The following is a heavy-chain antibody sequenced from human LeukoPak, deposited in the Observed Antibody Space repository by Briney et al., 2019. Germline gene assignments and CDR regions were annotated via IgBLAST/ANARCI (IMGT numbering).Heavy chain of an antibody. D-gene: IGHD6-19*01. V-gene: IGHV1-18*01. Sequence: ASVKVSFKASGYTFTSYGISWVRQAPGQGLEWMGWISAYNCNTHYAHKLQGRVTMTTDTSTSTAYMELRRLRSDDTAVYYGARVDSSGWSHHGWFDPWGQGTLVTVSS. J-gene: IGHJ5*02. CDR3: ARVDSSGWSHHGWFDP. CDR1: GYTFTSYG. CDR2: ISAYNCNT.